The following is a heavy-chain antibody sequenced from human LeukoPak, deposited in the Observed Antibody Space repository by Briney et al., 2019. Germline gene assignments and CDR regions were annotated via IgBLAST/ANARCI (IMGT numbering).Heavy chain of an antibody. V-gene: IGHV3-48*04. J-gene: IGHJ4*02. CDR1: GFTFSSYS. CDR3: ARGAYGDGYYFDS. D-gene: IGHD4-17*01. CDR2: ISSSSSTI. Sequence: GGSLRLSCAASGFTFSSYSMNWVRQAPGKGLEWVSYISSSSSTIYYADSVKGRFTISRDNAENSLYLQMNSLRAEDTAVYYCARGAYGDGYYFDSWGQGTLVTVSS.